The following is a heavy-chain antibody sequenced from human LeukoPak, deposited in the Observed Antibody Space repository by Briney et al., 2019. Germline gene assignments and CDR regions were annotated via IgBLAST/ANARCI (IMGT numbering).Heavy chain of an antibody. V-gene: IGHV1-3*01. Sequence: ASVKVSCKASGYTFTSYAMHWVRQAPGQRLEWMGWINAGNGNTKYSQKSQGRVTITRDTSASTAYMELSSLRSEDTAVYYCARFRVSSGSPYYYYGMDVWGRGTTVTVSS. CDR2: INAGNGNT. CDR3: ARFRVSSGSPYYYYGMDV. D-gene: IGHD3-22*01. CDR1: GYTFTSYA. J-gene: IGHJ6*02.